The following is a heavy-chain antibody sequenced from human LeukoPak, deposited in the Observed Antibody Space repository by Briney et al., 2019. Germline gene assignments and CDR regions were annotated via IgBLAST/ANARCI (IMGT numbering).Heavy chain of an antibody. J-gene: IGHJ4*02. D-gene: IGHD6-25*01. V-gene: IGHV4-39*07. CDR2: IHNDGRN. Sequence: PSETLSLTCSVSGGSLSGSKTWGWVRQPPGKGPEWIGNIHNDGRNDPNPSLKRRVTMSLDTSTNQFSLKVDSVTAAGTAFYFCARVLTAAGLDFWGQGVLVSIPS. CDR1: GGSLSGSKT. CDR3: ARVLTAAGLDF.